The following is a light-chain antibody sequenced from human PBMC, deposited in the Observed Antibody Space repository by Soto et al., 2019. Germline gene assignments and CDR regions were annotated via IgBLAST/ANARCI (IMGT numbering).Light chain of an antibody. Sequence: DIQMTQSPSTLSASVGDRVTISCRASQSISNWLAWYQQKPGKAPKLLIYKASSLESGVPSRFSGSGSGTEFTLTINSLQPDDSATYYCQQYNSYSTFGQGTKVEIK. J-gene: IGKJ1*01. CDR3: QQYNSYST. CDR1: QSISNW. V-gene: IGKV1-5*03. CDR2: KAS.